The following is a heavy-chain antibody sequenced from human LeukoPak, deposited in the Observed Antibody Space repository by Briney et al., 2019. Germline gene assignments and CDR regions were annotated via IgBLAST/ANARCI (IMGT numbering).Heavy chain of an antibody. Sequence: GASVKVSCKASGYTFTSYGISWVRQAPGQGLEWMGWISAYNGNTDYAQKLQGRVTMTTDTSTSTAYMELRSLRSDDTAVYYCARDMSIAARDGSQGGIWFDPWGQGTLVTVSS. CDR1: GYTFTSYG. CDR2: ISAYNGNT. V-gene: IGHV1-18*01. CDR3: ARDMSIAARDGSQGGIWFDP. D-gene: IGHD6-6*01. J-gene: IGHJ5*02.